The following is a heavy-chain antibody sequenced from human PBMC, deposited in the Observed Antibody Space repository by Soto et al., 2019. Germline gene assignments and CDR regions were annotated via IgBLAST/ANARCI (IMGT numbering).Heavy chain of an antibody. D-gene: IGHD2-15*01. J-gene: IGHJ6*02. CDR3: ARALGYCSGGCCYYYGMDV. Sequence: PGESLKISCKGSGYSFTSYWIGWVRQMPGKGLEWMGIIYPGDSDTRYSPPFQGQVTISADKSISTAYLQWSSLKAPDTAMYYCARALGYCSGGCCYYYGMDVWGQGTTVTVSS. V-gene: IGHV5-51*01. CDR1: GYSFTSYW. CDR2: IYPGDSDT.